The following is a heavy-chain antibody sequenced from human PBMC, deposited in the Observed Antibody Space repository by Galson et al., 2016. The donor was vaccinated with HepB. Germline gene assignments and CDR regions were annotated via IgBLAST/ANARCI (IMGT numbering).Heavy chain of an antibody. CDR2: TYYRPKWYN. V-gene: IGHV6-1*01. CDR3: ARVRSGYSGYANPYYYGMDV. J-gene: IGHJ6*02. CDR1: GDSVSSKSAA. Sequence: CAISGDSVSSKSAAWNWIRQSPSRGLEWLGRTYYRPKWYNDYALSVKSRITINPDTSKNQFSLQLNSVTPEDTAVYYCARVRSGYSGYANPYYYGMDVWGQGTTVTVSS. D-gene: IGHD5-12*01.